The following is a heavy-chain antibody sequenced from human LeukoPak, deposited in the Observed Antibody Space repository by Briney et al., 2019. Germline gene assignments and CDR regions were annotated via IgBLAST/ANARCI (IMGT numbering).Heavy chain of an antibody. D-gene: IGHD5-18*01. V-gene: IGHV3-21*01. J-gene: IGHJ4*02. CDR2: ISSTSTYI. Sequence: GGSLRLSCAASGFTFNSYSINWARQAPGKGLEWVSSISSTSTYIYYADSLKGRFTISRDNAKNSLYLHMNSLRAEDTAVYYCARADFNTYGVFDYWGQGTLVTVSS. CDR3: ARADFNTYGVFDY. CDR1: GFTFNSYS.